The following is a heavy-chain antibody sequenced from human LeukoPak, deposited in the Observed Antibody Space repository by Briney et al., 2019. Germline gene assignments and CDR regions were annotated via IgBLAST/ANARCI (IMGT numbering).Heavy chain of an antibody. CDR1: GDSISGYF. CDR2: IHYSGAT. J-gene: IGHJ5*02. D-gene: IGHD1-1*01. CDR3: ARVQLERRRWFDP. Sequence: SETLSLTCTVSGDSISGYFWSWIRQTPGKGLEWIGYIHYSGATNYNPSLKSRVTMSVDTSKDQFSLKLSSVNAADTAMYYCARVQLERRRWFDPWGQGTLVTVSS. V-gene: IGHV4-59*08.